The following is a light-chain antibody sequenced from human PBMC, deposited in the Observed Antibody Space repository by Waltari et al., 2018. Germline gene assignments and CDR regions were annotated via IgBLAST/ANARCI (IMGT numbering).Light chain of an antibody. CDR1: HSVLSTSNNKNY. J-gene: IGKJ5*01. Sequence: DFVMTQSPDSLAVSLCERATINCKSSHSVLSTSNNKNYLAWFQQKPGQPPKLLFYWASTRESGVPDRFSGSGSGTDFTLTISSLQADDAAVYYCQQYYGDPITFGQGTRLEIK. CDR3: QQYYGDPIT. CDR2: WAS. V-gene: IGKV4-1*01.